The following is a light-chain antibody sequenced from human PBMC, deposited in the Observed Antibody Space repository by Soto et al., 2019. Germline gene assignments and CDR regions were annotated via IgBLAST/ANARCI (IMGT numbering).Light chain of an antibody. J-gene: IGKJ1*01. CDR2: LAS. CDR3: QQLIRFPTK. V-gene: IGKV1-9*01. CDR1: QCISNS. Sequence: IQLTQSPSSLSASVGDRVTITGLASQCISNSLAWYQQKPGKAPKLLMYLASTLQSGVPARFSGSGSGTNFTLTISSLQPEDFATHYCQQLIRFPTKFGQGTKVDIK.